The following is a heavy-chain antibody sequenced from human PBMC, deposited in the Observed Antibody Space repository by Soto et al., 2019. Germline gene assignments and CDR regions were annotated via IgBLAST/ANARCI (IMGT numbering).Heavy chain of an antibody. D-gene: IGHD1-26*01. V-gene: IGHV4-61*08. CDR1: GGSVSNDAYY. J-gene: IGHJ4*02. CDR3: ARLGIGWEFPFDY. CDR2: IYHSGST. Sequence: QVQLQESGPGLVKPSETLSLTCIVSGGSVSNDAYYWSWIRQPPGKGLEWIGYIYHSGSTYYNPSLKSRVTISADKSANQFSLKVSSVTAADTAVYYCARLGIGWEFPFDYWGQGTLVNVSS.